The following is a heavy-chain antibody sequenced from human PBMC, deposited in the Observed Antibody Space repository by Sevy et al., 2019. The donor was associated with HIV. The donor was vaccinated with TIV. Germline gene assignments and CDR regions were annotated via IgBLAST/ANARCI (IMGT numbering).Heavy chain of an antibody. CDR1: GGTFSSYA. Sequence: ASVKVSCKASGGTFSSYAISWVRQAPGQGLEWMGGIIPIFGTANYAQKFRGRVTLTAGKSTSTAYMELSSLRSGDTAVYYCARAPGSYYDSSGYPFDYWGQGTLVTVSS. D-gene: IGHD3-22*01. V-gene: IGHV1-69*06. J-gene: IGHJ4*02. CDR3: ARAPGSYYDSSGYPFDY. CDR2: IIPIFGTA.